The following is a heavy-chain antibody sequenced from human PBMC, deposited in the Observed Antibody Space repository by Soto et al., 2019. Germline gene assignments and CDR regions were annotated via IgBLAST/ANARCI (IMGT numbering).Heavy chain of an antibody. J-gene: IGHJ3*01. CDR3: ARGWGGAFGF. CDR2: IYYSRST. V-gene: IGHV4-59*01. Sequence: SETLSLTCAVYGGSFSGYYWSWIRQPPGKGLEWIGYIYYSRSTNYNPSLKSRVNISVDTSKNQFSLKMSSVTAADTAVYYSARGWGGAFGFWGKGTMVPVS. D-gene: IGHD3-10*01. CDR1: GGSFSGYY.